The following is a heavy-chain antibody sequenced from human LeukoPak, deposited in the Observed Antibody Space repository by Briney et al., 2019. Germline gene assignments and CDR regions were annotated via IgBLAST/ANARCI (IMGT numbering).Heavy chain of an antibody. CDR2: IYTSGST. J-gene: IGHJ6*03. CDR3: ARDNRKKKTTVSTYYYYMDV. V-gene: IGHV4-61*02. CDR1: GGSTSSGSYY. D-gene: IGHD4-11*01. Sequence: SETLSLTCTASGGSTSSGSYYWSWIRQPAGKGLEWIGRIYTSGSTNYNPSLKSRVTISVDTSKNQFSLKLSSVTAADTAVYYCARDNRKKKTTVSTYYYYMDVWGKGTTVTVSS.